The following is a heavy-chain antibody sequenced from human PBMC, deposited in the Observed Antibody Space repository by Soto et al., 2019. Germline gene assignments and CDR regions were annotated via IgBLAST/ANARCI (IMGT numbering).Heavy chain of an antibody. CDR1: GYTFTGYY. D-gene: IGHD3-10*02. J-gene: IGHJ5*02. V-gene: IGHV1-2*02. CDR2: INPNSGGT. Sequence: QVQLVQSGAEVKKPGASVKVSCKASGYTFTGYYMHWVRQAPGQGLEWMGWINPNSGGTNYAQKFQGRVPMTRDTSISTAYREVGRLRSDDTAVYYCAGGGGALFGELIPFDPWGQGTLVTVSS. CDR3: AGGGGALFGELIPFDP.